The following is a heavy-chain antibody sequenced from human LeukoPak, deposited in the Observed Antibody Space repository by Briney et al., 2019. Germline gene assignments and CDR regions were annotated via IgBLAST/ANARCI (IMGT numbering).Heavy chain of an antibody. D-gene: IGHD4-23*01. J-gene: IGHJ4*02. CDR1: GFTFSRFG. CDR3: AKRSDYGGNSNYFDN. CDR2: IWYDGSNK. Sequence: PGGSLRLSCAASGFTFSRFGMHWVRQAPGKGLEWVAVIWYDGSNKYYADSVKGRFTISRDNSKNTLYLQMNSLRAGDTAVYYCAKRSDYGGNSNYFDNWGQGTLVTVSS. V-gene: IGHV3-33*06.